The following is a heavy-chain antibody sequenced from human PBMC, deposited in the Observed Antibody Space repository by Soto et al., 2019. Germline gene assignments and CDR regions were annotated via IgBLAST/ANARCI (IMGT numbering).Heavy chain of an antibody. V-gene: IGHV3-23*01. Sequence: GGSLRLSCAASGFAVSVYAISWVRQSPGKGLEWVSTIGGSGDTTYYADSVKGRFTISRDNSKNTLYLQMNSLRAEDTAVYYCAKNGAVSTGIAADGTFGYWGQGTLVTVSS. CDR1: GFAVSVYA. D-gene: IGHD6-25*01. CDR3: AKNGAVSTGIAADGTFGY. J-gene: IGHJ4*02. CDR2: IGGSGDTT.